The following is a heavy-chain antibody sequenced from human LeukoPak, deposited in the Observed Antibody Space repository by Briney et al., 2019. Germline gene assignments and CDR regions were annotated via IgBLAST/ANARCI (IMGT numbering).Heavy chain of an antibody. J-gene: IGHJ1*01. CDR1: GFTSSTYA. Sequence: QPGGSLRLSCAGSGFTSSTYAMTWVRQAPGKGLEWVSTISTSGVNTYYADSVKGRFTISRDNSKNTLYLQMNSLRAEDTAVYYCASPTPGGSGYYYFKYWGQGTPVTVSS. D-gene: IGHD3-22*01. CDR3: ASPTPGGSGYYYFKY. CDR2: ISTSGVNT. V-gene: IGHV3-23*01.